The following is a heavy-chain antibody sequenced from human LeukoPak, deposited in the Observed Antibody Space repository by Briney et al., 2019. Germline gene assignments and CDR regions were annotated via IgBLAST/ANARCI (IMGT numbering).Heavy chain of an antibody. CDR2: ISSSSYI. Sequence: GGSLRLSCAASGFTFSSYSMNWVRQAPGKGLEWVSSISSSSYIYYADSVKGRFTISRDNAKNSLYLQMNSLRAEDTAVYYCARDSGSYLNDAFDIWGQGTMVTVSS. J-gene: IGHJ3*02. D-gene: IGHD1-26*01. CDR3: ARDSGSYLNDAFDI. V-gene: IGHV3-21*01. CDR1: GFTFSSYS.